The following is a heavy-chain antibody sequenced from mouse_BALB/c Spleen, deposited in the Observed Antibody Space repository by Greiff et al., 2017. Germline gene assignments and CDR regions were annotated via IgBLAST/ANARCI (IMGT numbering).Heavy chain of an antibody. CDR3: ARWGGGPRSYCDY. V-gene: IGHV5-17*02. Sequence: EVQLVESGGGLVQPGGSRKLSCAASGFTFSSFGMHWVRQAPEKGLEWVAYISSGSSTIYYADTVKGRFTISRDNPKNTLFLQMTSLRSEDTAMYYCARWGGGPRSYCDYWGQGTTLTVSS. J-gene: IGHJ2*01. D-gene: IGHD6-1*01. CDR1: GFTFSSFG. CDR2: ISSGSSTI.